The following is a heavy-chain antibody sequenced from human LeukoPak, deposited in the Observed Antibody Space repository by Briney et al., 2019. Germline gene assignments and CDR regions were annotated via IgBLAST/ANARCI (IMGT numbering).Heavy chain of an antibody. CDR1: GGSFSSYA. CDR2: IIPIFGTA. Sequence: SVKVSCKASGGSFSSYAISWVRQAPGQGLEWMGGIIPIFGTANYAQKFQGRVTITADESTSTAYMELSSLRSEDTAVYYCARSGYSSGWYRDYWGQGTLVTVSS. J-gene: IGHJ4*02. CDR3: ARSGYSSGWYRDY. V-gene: IGHV1-69*01. D-gene: IGHD6-19*01.